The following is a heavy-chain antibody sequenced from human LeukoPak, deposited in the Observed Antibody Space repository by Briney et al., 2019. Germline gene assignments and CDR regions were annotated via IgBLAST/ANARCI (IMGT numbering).Heavy chain of an antibody. D-gene: IGHD4-11*01. V-gene: IGHV3-30*02. Sequence: PGGSLRLSCAASGFTFSSYGMHWVRQAPGKWLEWVAFIRYDGSNKYYADSVKGRFTISRDNSKNTLYLQMNSLRAEDTAVYYCAKGRYSNVRLDYWGQGTLVTVSS. CDR3: AKGRYSNVRLDY. J-gene: IGHJ4*02. CDR2: IRYDGSNK. CDR1: GFTFSSYG.